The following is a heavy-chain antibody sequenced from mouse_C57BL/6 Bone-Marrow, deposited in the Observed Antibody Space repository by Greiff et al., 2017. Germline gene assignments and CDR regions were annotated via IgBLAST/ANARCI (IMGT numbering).Heavy chain of an antibody. Sequence: QVQLKESGAELARPGASVKLSCKASGYTFTSYGISWVKQRTGQGLEWIGEIYPRSGNTYYNEKFKGQATLTAENSSSTAYMELRSLTSEDSAVYFCAREDYGSSYRGYYYAMDYWGQGTSVTVSS. CDR3: AREDYGSSYRGYYYAMDY. CDR2: IYPRSGNT. J-gene: IGHJ4*01. D-gene: IGHD1-1*01. CDR1: GYTFTSYG. V-gene: IGHV1-81*01.